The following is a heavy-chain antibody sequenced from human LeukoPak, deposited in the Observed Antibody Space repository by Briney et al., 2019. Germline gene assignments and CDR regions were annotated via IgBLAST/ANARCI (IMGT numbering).Heavy chain of an antibody. CDR1: GFTFDDYA. D-gene: IGHD1-7*01. Sequence: PGGSLRLSCAASGFTFDDYAMHWVRQAPGKGLEWVSGISWNSGSIGYADSVKGRFTISRDNAENSLYLQMNSLRAEDMALYYCAKGITGTRGAFDIWGQGTMVTVSS. CDR3: AKGITGTRGAFDI. V-gene: IGHV3-9*03. J-gene: IGHJ3*02. CDR2: ISWNSGSI.